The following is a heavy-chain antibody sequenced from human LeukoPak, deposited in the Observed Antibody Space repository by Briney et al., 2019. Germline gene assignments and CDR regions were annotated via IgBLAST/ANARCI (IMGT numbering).Heavy chain of an antibody. CDR1: GGSISSDNYF. CDR3: ARGYGDFRVEGRYFHS. CDR2: VYYSGNT. D-gene: IGHD4-17*01. J-gene: IGHJ4*02. V-gene: IGHV4-39*07. Sequence: PSETLSLTCTVSGGSISSDNYFWGWIRQPPGKGLEWIGIVYYSGNTYYSPSLKSRVTISIDTSKNQFSLKLSSVTAADTAVYYCARGYGDFRVEGRYFHSWGQGTLVTVSS.